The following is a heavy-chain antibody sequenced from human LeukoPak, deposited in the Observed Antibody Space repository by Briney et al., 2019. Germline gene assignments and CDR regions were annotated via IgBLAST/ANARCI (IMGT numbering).Heavy chain of an antibody. J-gene: IGHJ5*02. D-gene: IGHD1-7*01. V-gene: IGHV3-23*01. CDR3: DRDRIYGHGTKCPLFDA. CDR2: TTSGGRST. CDR1: GFTFNTYA. Sequence: GGSRRLSCAASGFTFNTYAMSWVRQAPGKGLEWVSSTTSGGRSTYYGNSVKGRFTISRANATTTRCLQMDSLRLEDAAASVCDRDRIYGHGTKCPLFDAWGKGTPVTVSS.